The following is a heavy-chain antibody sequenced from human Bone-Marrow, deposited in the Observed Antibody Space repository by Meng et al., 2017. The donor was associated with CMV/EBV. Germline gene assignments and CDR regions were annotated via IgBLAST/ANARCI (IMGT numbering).Heavy chain of an antibody. CDR1: GYTFTGYY. V-gene: IGHV1-2*02. J-gene: IGHJ4*02. Sequence: ASVKVSCKASGYTFTGYYMHWVRQAPGQGLEWMGWINPNSGGTNYAQKFQGRVTMTRDTSISTAYKELSRLRSDDTAVYYCARVSHSSSGWGGPFDYWGQGTLVTVSS. D-gene: IGHD6-19*01. CDR3: ARVSHSSSGWGGPFDY. CDR2: INPNSGGT.